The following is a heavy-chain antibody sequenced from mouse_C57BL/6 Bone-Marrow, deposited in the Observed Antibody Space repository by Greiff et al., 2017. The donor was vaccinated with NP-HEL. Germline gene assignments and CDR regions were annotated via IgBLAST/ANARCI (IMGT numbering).Heavy chain of an antibody. V-gene: IGHV1-80*01. CDR1: GYAFSSYW. Sequence: QVQLQQSGAELVKPGASVKISCKASGYAFSSYWMNWVKQRPGRGFGWIGQIYPGDGDTNYNGKFKGKATLTADKSSSTAYMQLSSLTSEDSAVYFCAREVVYDGYPSGAMDYWGQGTSVTVSS. J-gene: IGHJ4*01. CDR3: AREVVYDGYPSGAMDY. D-gene: IGHD2-3*01. CDR2: IYPGDGDT.